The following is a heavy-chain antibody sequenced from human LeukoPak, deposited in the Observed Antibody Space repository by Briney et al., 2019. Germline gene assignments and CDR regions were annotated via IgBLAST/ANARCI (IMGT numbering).Heavy chain of an antibody. V-gene: IGHV1-46*01. CDR2: INPSGDST. CDR1: GYTFTSYY. J-gene: IGHJ4*02. Sequence: ASVKVSCKASGYTFTSYYMHWVRQAPGQGLEWMGIINPSGDSTSYAQKFQGRVTMTRDTSTSTVYMELSSLRSEDTAVYYCARAYCSGGSCYSRGEEFDYWGQGTLVTVSS. CDR3: ARAYCSGGSCYSRGEEFDY. D-gene: IGHD2-15*01.